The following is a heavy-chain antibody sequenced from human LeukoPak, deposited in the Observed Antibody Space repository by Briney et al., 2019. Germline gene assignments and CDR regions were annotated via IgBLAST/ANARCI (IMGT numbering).Heavy chain of an antibody. D-gene: IGHD3-22*01. CDR3: AKYDNSGRAGGY. V-gene: IGHV3-33*06. J-gene: IGHJ4*02. Sequence: PGRSLRLSCAASGFTFSNYGMHWVRQAPGKGLQWLAGIWYDGSNKYYADSVKGRFTISRDNSRNTLYLQMTSLTAEDTAMYYCAKYDNSGRAGGYWGQGTLVTVSS. CDR2: IWYDGSNK. CDR1: GFTFSNYG.